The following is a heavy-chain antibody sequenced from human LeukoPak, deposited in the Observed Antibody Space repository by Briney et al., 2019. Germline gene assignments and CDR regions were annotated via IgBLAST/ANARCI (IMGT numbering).Heavy chain of an antibody. J-gene: IGHJ4*02. CDR2: INHSGST. CDR1: GGSFSGYY. CDR3: AGGRTLGVDY. Sequence: SETLSLTCAVYGGSFSGYYWSWIRQPPGKGLEWIGEINHSGSTNYNPSLKSRVTISVDTSKNQFSLKLSAVTAADTAVYYCAGGRTLGVDYWGQGTLVTVSS. V-gene: IGHV4-34*01.